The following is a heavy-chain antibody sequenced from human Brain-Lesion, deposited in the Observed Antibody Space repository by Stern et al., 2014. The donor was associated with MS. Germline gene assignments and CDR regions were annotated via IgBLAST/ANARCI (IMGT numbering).Heavy chain of an antibody. V-gene: IGHV4-4*02. Sequence: VQLVESGPGLVKPSGTLSLTCAVSGGSISSSNWWWWVRQSPGKGVEWIGDLYRGGGTKYNPAIGSRVIISVDKSKNQFSLKLSYVAAADAAVYYCARELPDLNAFDIWGQGTMVTVSS. CDR3: ARELPDLNAFDI. CDR1: GGSISSSNW. D-gene: IGHD1-14*01. CDR2: LYRGGGT. J-gene: IGHJ3*02.